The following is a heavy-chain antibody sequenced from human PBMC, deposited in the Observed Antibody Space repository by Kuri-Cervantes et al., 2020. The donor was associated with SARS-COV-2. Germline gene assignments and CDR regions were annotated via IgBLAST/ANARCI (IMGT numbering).Heavy chain of an antibody. CDR1: GYRFTSHW. D-gene: IGHD3-10*01. J-gene: IGHJ3*02. Sequence: GESLKISCQGSGYRFTSHWIGWVRQMPGKGLEWMGIIYPGDSDMRYSPSFQGQVTISADKSINTAYLQWSSLKASDTAVYYCARSLGSYYSDAFDMWGQGTRVTVSS. V-gene: IGHV5-51*01. CDR2: IYPGDSDM. CDR3: ARSLGSYYSDAFDM.